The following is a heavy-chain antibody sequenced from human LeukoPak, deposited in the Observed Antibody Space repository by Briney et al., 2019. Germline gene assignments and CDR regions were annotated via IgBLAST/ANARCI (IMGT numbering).Heavy chain of an antibody. Sequence: GGSLRLSCAASGFTFNSYAMSWVRQAPGKVLEWVSAVTGSGGDTYHADSVKGRFTISRDNSKNTLYLQMNSLRAEDTAVYYCAKGSRDSRPYYFDFWGQGTMVTVSS. D-gene: IGHD3-10*01. CDR1: GFTFNSYA. CDR2: VTGSGGDT. V-gene: IGHV3-23*01. CDR3: AKGSRDSRPYYFDF. J-gene: IGHJ4*02.